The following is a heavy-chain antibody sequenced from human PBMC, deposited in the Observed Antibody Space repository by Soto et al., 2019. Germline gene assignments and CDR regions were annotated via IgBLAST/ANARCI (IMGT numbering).Heavy chain of an antibody. D-gene: IGHD3-22*01. Sequence: GGSLRLSCAASGFTFDDYAMHWVRQAPGKGLEWVSGISWNSGSIGYADSVKGRFTISRDNAKNSLYLQMNSLRAEDTALYYCAKLGYDSSGYYDYWGQGTLVTVSS. J-gene: IGHJ4*02. CDR2: ISWNSGSI. CDR3: AKLGYDSSGYYDY. V-gene: IGHV3-9*01. CDR1: GFTFDDYA.